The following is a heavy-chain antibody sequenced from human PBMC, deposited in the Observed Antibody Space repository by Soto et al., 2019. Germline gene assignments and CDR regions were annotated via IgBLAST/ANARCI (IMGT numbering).Heavy chain of an antibody. J-gene: IGHJ4*02. CDR3: AHAGDYDLLSFDH. CDR1: GFSLTTTSMG. Sequence: QITLKESGPPLVRPAQTLTLTCAFSGFSLTTTSMGVAWIRQPPGKALEWLALNYWDDDQRYSPSLKDRLTISKDTSRSRVVLTISNMNPEDTGTYFCAHAGDYDLLSFDHWGPGTLVTVSS. CDR2: NYWDDDQ. V-gene: IGHV2-5*02. D-gene: IGHD4-17*01.